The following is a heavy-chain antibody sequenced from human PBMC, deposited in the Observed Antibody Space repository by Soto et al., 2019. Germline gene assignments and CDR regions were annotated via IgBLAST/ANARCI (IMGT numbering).Heavy chain of an antibody. CDR1: GFTFSSYA. CDR2: ISGSGGST. Sequence: GGSLRLSCAASGFTFSSYAMSWVRQAPGKGLEWVSAISGSGGSTYYADSVKGRFTISRDNSKNTLSLQMNSLSAEDTAVYYCAKAPLYCTNGVCYWYFDYWGQGTLVTVSS. CDR3: AKAPLYCTNGVCYWYFDY. D-gene: IGHD2-8*01. V-gene: IGHV3-23*01. J-gene: IGHJ4*02.